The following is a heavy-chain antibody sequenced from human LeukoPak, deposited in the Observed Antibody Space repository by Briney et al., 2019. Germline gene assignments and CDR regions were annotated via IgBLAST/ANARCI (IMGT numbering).Heavy chain of an antibody. D-gene: IGHD5-18*01. CDR1: GYTFTGYY. J-gene: IGHJ3*02. CDR3: ARVSAYDRGYSFDI. V-gene: IGHV1-2*06. Sequence: ASVKVSCKASGYTFTGYYMHWVRQAPGQGLEWMGRINPNSGGTSYAQKFQGRVTMTRDTSISTAYMELSRLRSDDTAVYYCARVSAYDRGYSFDIWGQGTMVTVSS. CDR2: INPNSGGT.